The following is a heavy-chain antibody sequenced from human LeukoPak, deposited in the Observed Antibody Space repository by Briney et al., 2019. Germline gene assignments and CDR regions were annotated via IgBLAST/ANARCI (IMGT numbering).Heavy chain of an antibody. CDR1: GYTFTSYA. CDR2: INAGNGNT. J-gene: IGHJ6*04. Sequence: ASVKVSCKASGYTFTSYAMHWVRQAPGQRLEWMGWINAGNGNTKYSQKFQGRVTITRDTSARTAYMELSSLRSEDTAVYYCARDLGVPELQNYSYYGMDVWGKGTTVTVSS. CDR3: ARDLGVPELQNYSYYGMDV. V-gene: IGHV1-3*01. D-gene: IGHD4-23*01.